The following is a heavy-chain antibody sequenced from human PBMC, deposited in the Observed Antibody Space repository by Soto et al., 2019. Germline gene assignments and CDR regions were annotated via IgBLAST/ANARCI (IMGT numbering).Heavy chain of an antibody. Sequence: SESLSLTCTVSGGSISSSRSYWGCIRQAPGKGREWVGSIHCSGSTYYNPCLKSRVTISVDRSQNQLSLKLNSVTAAEKAIYYCARAEYGPTWFDPWGQGTLVTVSS. J-gene: IGHJ5*02. CDR1: GGSISSSRSY. CDR3: ARAEYGPTWFDP. V-gene: IGHV4-39*01. CDR2: IHCSGST. D-gene: IGHD4-17*01.